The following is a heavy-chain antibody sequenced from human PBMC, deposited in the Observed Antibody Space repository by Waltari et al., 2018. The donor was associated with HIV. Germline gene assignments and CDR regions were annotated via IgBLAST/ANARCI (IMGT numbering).Heavy chain of an antibody. Sequence: QVQLQESGPGLAKPSETLSLSCTVSGGSISSYSWSWIRQPPGKGLEWIGYIYYSGLTNYNPPLNSRVTISVDTSKNQFSLKLSSVTAADTAVYYCARAHYDSFTDFFGVYFDSWSQGTLVTVSS. J-gene: IGHJ4*02. CDR2: IYYSGLT. D-gene: IGHD3-3*01. CDR1: GGSISSYS. V-gene: IGHV4-59*01. CDR3: ARAHYDSFTDFFGVYFDS.